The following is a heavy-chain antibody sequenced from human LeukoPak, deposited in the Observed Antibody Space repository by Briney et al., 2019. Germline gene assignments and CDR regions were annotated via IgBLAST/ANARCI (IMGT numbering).Heavy chain of an antibody. CDR1: GGSISSSSYY. V-gene: IGHV4-39*07. Sequence: SETLSLTCTVSGGSISSSSYYWGWIRQPPGKGLEWIGSIYYSGSTYYNPSLKSRVTISVDTSKNQFSLKLSSVTAADTAVYYCARAGILGELSLRGFDPWGQGTLVTVSS. D-gene: IGHD3-16*02. J-gene: IGHJ5*02. CDR2: IYYSGST. CDR3: ARAGILGELSLRGFDP.